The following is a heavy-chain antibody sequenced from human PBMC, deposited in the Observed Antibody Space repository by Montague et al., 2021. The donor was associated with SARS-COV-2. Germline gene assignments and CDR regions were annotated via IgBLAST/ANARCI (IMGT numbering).Heavy chain of an antibody. D-gene: IGHD1-1*01. CDR3: TRHVHMTWPEPSPGFDY. V-gene: IGHV4-39*01. CDR2: VDYSGXP. J-gene: IGHJ4*02. Sequence: SETLSLTCTVSGDSISSSSYNWGWIRQPPGKGLEWFGSVDYSGXPXYXXXXKXRVTIYVDTAKNQLSLKLSSVTAADTAVYYCTRHVHMTWPEPSPGFDYWGQGTLVTVSS. CDR1: GDSISSSSYN.